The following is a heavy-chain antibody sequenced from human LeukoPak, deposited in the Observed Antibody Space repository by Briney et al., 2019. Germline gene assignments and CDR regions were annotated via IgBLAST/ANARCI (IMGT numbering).Heavy chain of an antibody. Sequence: GASVKVSCKASGYTFTGYYMHWVRQAPGQGLEWMGWINPNSGGTNYAQKFQGRVTMTRDTSISTAYMELSRLRSDDTAVYYCARAQGYSYGSDFDYWGQGTLVTVSS. CDR2: INPNSGGT. J-gene: IGHJ4*02. CDR1: GYTFTGYY. CDR3: ARAQGYSYGSDFDY. V-gene: IGHV1-2*02. D-gene: IGHD5-18*01.